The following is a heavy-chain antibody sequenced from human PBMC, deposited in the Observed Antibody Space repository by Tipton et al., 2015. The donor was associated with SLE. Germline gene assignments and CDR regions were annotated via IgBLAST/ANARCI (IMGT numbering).Heavy chain of an antibody. CDR2: IYYSGST. J-gene: IGHJ5*02. Sequence: GLVKPSETLSLTCPFYGGSFSGYYWNWIRQPPGKGLEWIGHIYYSGSTYYNPSLKSRVTVSLDTSKNQFSLKMNSVTAADTAVYYCARGGLGRGSGWSGAFAPWGQGTLVTVSS. D-gene: IGHD6-19*01. V-gene: IGHV4-34*01. CDR3: ARGGLGRGSGWSGAFAP. CDR1: GGSFSGYY.